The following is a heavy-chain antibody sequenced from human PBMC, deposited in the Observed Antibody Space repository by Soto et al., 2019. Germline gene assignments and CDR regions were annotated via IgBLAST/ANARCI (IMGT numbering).Heavy chain of an antibody. CDR3: ARGGRGYCSSTSCFKSFFDY. D-gene: IGHD2-2*01. CDR2: ISAYNGNT. J-gene: IGHJ4*02. V-gene: IGHV1-18*01. Sequence: QVQLVQSGAEVKKPGASVKVSCKASGFTFTSYGISWVRQAPGQGLEWMGWISAYNGNTNYAQKLQGRVTMTTDTSTSTAYMELRSLRSDDTAVYYCARGGRGYCSSTSCFKSFFDYWGQGTLVTVSS. CDR1: GFTFTSYG.